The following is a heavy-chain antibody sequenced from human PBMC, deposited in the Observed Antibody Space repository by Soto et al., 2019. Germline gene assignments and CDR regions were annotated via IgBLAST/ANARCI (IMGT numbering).Heavy chain of an antibody. CDR2: ISGSGGST. Sequence: PGGSLRLSCAASGFTFSNYDMSWVRQAPGKGLEWVSAISGSGGSTYYADSVKGRFTISRDNSKNTLYLQMNTLRAEDTAVYYCAKDISTAWSKNWFDPWGQGTLVTVSS. CDR3: AKDISTAWSKNWFDP. V-gene: IGHV3-23*01. D-gene: IGHD2-8*02. J-gene: IGHJ5*02. CDR1: GFTFSNYD.